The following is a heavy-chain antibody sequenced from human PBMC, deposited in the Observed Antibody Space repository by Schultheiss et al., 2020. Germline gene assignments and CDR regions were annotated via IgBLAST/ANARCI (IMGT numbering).Heavy chain of an antibody. V-gene: IGHV3-33*01. CDR1: GFTFSSYG. D-gene: IGHD1-26*01. J-gene: IGHJ5*02. CDR3: ARGRELRPWHP. Sequence: GESLKIACAASGFTFSSYGMHWVRQAPGKGLEWVAVIWYDGSNKYYADSVKGRFTISRDNSKNTLYLQMNSLRAEDTAVYYCARGRELRPWHPWGQGTLVTVSS. CDR2: IWYDGSNK.